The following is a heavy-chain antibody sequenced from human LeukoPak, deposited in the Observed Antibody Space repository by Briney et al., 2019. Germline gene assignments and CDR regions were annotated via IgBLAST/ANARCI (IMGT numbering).Heavy chain of an antibody. CDR2: IYSGGST. CDR3: ARVSKGQGYYYYYMDV. D-gene: IGHD4-11*01. V-gene: IGHV3-53*01. CDR1: GFTFSSYA. Sequence: GGSLRLPCAASGFTFSSYAMSWVRQAPGKGLEWVSVIYSGGSTYYADSVKGRFTISRDNSKNTLYLQMNSLRAEDTAVYYCARVSKGQGYYYYYMDVWGKGTTVTVSS. J-gene: IGHJ6*03.